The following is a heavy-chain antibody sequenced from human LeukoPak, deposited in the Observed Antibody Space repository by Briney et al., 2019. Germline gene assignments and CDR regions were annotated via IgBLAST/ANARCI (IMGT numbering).Heavy chain of an antibody. V-gene: IGHV1-8*01. Sequence: ASVKVSCKASGYTFTSYGINWVRQATGQGLEWMGWMNPNSGNTGYAQKFQGRVTMTRNTSISTDYMELSSMRSEDTAVYYCARGSGSSWIRAYYYYMDVWGKGTTVTVSS. D-gene: IGHD6-6*01. CDR3: ARGSGSSWIRAYYYYMDV. J-gene: IGHJ6*03. CDR2: MNPNSGNT. CDR1: GYTFTSYG.